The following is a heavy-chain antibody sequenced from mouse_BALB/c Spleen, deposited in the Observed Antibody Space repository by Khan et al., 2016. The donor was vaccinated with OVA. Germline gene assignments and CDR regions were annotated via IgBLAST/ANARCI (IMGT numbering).Heavy chain of an antibody. Sequence: EVQLVESGPGLVKPSQSLSLTCTVTGYSITSDYAWNWIRQFPGNKLEWMGYISYSGSTNYNPSLKSRISLTRDTSKNQFFLQLNSVTTEDTATYDCARDGARYNYAMDYWGQGTSVTVSS. V-gene: IGHV3-2*02. CDR1: GYSITSDYA. D-gene: IGHD1-1*02. J-gene: IGHJ4*01. CDR3: ARDGARYNYAMDY. CDR2: ISYSGST.